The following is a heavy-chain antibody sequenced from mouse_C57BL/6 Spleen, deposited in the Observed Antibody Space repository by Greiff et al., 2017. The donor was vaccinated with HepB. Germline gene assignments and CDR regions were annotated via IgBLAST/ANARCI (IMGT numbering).Heavy chain of an antibody. Sequence: QVQLQQPGAELVKPGASVKVSCKASGYTFTSYWMHWVKQRPGQGLEWIGRIHPSDSVTNYNQKFKGKATLTVDKSSSTAYMQLSSLTSEDSAVYYCAIYGSSYTWFAYWGQGTLVTVSA. CDR3: AIYGSSYTWFAY. CDR1: GYTFTSYW. D-gene: IGHD1-1*01. CDR2: IHPSDSVT. V-gene: IGHV1-74*01. J-gene: IGHJ3*01.